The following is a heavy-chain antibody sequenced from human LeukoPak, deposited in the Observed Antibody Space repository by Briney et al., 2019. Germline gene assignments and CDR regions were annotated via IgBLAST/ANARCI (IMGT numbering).Heavy chain of an antibody. CDR2: INHSGST. CDR1: GGSFSGYY. J-gene: IGHJ4*02. D-gene: IGHD3-10*01. V-gene: IGHV4-34*01. Sequence: ASETLSLTCAVYGGSFSGYYWSWIRQPPGKGPEWIGEINHSGSTNYNPSLKSRVTISVDTSKNQFSLKLSSVTAADTAVYYCATQNYYGSGSSVDYWGQGTLVTVSS. CDR3: ATQNYYGSGSSVDY.